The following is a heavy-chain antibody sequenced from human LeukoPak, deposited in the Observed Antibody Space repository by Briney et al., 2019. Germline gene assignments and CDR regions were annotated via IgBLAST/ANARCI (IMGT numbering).Heavy chain of an antibody. CDR2: ISSSSRTI. CDR3: ARSSRELGGYAPWEVMPPFDY. D-gene: IGHD1-7*01. Sequence: GGSLRLSCAASGFTFSSCRMNWVRQAPGKGLEWVSYISSSSRTIYYADSMKGRFTISRDNAKNSLYLQMNSLRAEDTAVYYCARSSRELGGYAPWEVMPPFDYWGQGTLVTVSS. CDR1: GFTFSSCR. J-gene: IGHJ4*02. V-gene: IGHV3-48*01.